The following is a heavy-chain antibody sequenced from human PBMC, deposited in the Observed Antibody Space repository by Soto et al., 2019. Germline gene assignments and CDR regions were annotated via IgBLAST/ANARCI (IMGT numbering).Heavy chain of an antibody. V-gene: IGHV3-13*01. CDR1: GFTFSSYD. CDR3: ARGVRYYGDAYHFDY. CDR2: IGTAGDT. Sequence: ESGGGLVQPGGSLRLSCAASGFTFSSYDMHWVRQATGKGLEWVSAIGTAGDTYYPGSVKGRFTISRENAKNSLYLQMNSLRAGDTAVYYCARGVRYYGDAYHFDYWGQGTLVTVSS. D-gene: IGHD4-17*01. J-gene: IGHJ4*02.